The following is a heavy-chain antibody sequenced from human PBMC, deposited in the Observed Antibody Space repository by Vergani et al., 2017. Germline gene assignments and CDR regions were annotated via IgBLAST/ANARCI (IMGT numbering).Heavy chain of an antibody. CDR2: ICHTEYT. Sequence: QVQLQESGPGLVKPPGTLSLTCAVSGDSISSNNCWTWVRQPPGKGLEWIGEICHTEYTTYSPSHKSRVTVSVDESRNLFSLRLNSVTAADTAVYFCARVMYRDEASTGYRLEGMDIWGQGTTVTISS. CDR1: GDSISSNNC. V-gene: IGHV4-4*01. CDR3: ARVMYRDEASTGYRLEGMDI. J-gene: IGHJ6*02. D-gene: IGHD3-9*01.